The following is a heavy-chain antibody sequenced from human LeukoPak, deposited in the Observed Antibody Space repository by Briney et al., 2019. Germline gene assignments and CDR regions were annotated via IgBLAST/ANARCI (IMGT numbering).Heavy chain of an antibody. D-gene: IGHD3-22*01. CDR2: ISGSGGST. CDR3: AKDVYYDSSGCFDY. Sequence: GGSLRLSCAASGFTFSTYWMHWVRQVPGKGLEWVSAISGSGGSTYYADSVKGRFTISRDNSKDTLYLQMNSLRAEDTAVYYCAKDVYYDSSGCFDYWGQGTLVTVSS. V-gene: IGHV3-23*01. CDR1: GFTFSTYW. J-gene: IGHJ4*02.